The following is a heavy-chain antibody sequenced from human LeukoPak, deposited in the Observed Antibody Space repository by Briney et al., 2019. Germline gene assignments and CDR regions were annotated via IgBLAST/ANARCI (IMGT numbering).Heavy chain of an antibody. J-gene: IGHJ6*02. CDR3: ARDRTYYNFWSGYRNNYYYYGMDV. CDR2: ISSSGSTI. Sequence: GGSLRLSCAASGFTFSDYYMSWIRQAPGKGLEWVSYISSSGSTIYYADSVKGRFTISRDNAKNSLYLQMNSLRAEDTAVYYCARDRTYYNFWSGYRNNYYYYGMDVWGQGTTVTVSS. D-gene: IGHD3-3*01. CDR1: GFTFSDYY. V-gene: IGHV3-11*01.